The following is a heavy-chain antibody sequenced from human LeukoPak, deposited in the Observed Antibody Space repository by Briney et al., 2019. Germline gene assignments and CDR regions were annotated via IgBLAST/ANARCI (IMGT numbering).Heavy chain of an antibody. D-gene: IGHD3-9*01. J-gene: IGHJ4*02. CDR3: ARGPSSESSYDILTGYLGDY. V-gene: IGHV3-21*01. CDR1: GFTFSSYS. Sequence: GGSLRLSCAASGFTFSSYSMNWVRQAPGKGLEWVSSISSSSSYIYYADSVKGRFTISRDNAKNSLYLQMNSLRAEDTAVYYCARGPSSESSYDILTGYLGDYWGQGTLVTVSS. CDR2: ISSSSSYI.